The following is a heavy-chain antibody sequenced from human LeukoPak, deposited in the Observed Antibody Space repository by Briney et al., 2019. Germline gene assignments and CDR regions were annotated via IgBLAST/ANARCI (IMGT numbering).Heavy chain of an antibody. J-gene: IGHJ4*02. CDR2: IRYDGSNK. D-gene: IGHD3-10*01. CDR1: GFTFSGYG. V-gene: IGHV3-30*02. CDR3: AKDFLKSITLIRGVRSWVGYFDY. Sequence: GGSLRLSCAASGFTFSGYGMHWVRQAPGKGLEWVAFIRYDGSNKYYAESVKGRFTISRDNSKYTVYLQMNSLRAEDTAVYYCAKDFLKSITLIRGVRSWVGYFDYWGQGTLVTVSS.